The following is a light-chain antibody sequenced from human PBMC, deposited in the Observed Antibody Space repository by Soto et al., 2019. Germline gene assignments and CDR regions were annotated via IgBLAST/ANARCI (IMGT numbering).Light chain of an antibody. J-gene: IGKJ5*01. Sequence: DIQMTQSPSSLSASVGDRVTITCRASQSISSYLNWYQQKPGKAPKLLIYAASSLQSGVPSRFSGSGSGTDFTLTISSLQPEDFATYYCQQSYRTPPITFGQGTLLEI. CDR3: QQSYRTPPIT. CDR1: QSISSY. V-gene: IGKV1-39*01. CDR2: AAS.